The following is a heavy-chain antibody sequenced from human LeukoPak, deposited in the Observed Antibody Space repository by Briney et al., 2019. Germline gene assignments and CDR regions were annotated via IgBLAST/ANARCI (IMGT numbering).Heavy chain of an antibody. CDR2: IYTSGST. J-gene: IGHJ4*02. CDR3: ARQGGIADFDY. Sequence: ETLSLTSTVSGGSIISYYWSWIRQPPGKGLEWIGYIYTSGSTNYNPSLKSRVTISVDTSKIQFSLKLSSVTAADTAVYYCARQGGIADFDYWGQGTLVTVSS. D-gene: IGHD2-15*01. V-gene: IGHV4-4*09. CDR1: GGSIISYY.